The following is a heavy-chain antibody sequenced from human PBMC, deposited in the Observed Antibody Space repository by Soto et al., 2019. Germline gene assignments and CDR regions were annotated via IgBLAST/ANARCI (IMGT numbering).Heavy chain of an antibody. V-gene: IGHV3-23*01. J-gene: IGHJ6*02. CDR3: AKDGTFLEWLLEGYYYGMDV. Sequence: GGSLRLSCAASGFTFSSYAMSWVRQAPEKGLEWVSAISGSGGSTYYADSVKGRFTISRDNSKNTLYLQMNSLRAEDTAVYYCAKDGTFLEWLLEGYYYGMDVWGQGTTVTVSS. D-gene: IGHD3-3*02. CDR2: ISGSGGST. CDR1: GFTFSSYA.